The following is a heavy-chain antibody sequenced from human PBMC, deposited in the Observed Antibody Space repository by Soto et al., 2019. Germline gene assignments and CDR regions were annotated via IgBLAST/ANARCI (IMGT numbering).Heavy chain of an antibody. CDR1: GYIFTSFG. CDR2: IKTYYGNT. V-gene: IGHV1-18*01. D-gene: IGHD3-10*01. CDR3: ARKGLWLDFGY. J-gene: IGHJ4*02. Sequence: QVQLVQSGAEVKKPGASVKVSCKTSGYIFTSFGISWVRQAPGQGLEWMGWIKTYYGNTNYAQRFQGRVTMTTDTSTSTAYLELRSLRSDDTAVYYCARKGLWLDFGYWGQGTRVTVSP.